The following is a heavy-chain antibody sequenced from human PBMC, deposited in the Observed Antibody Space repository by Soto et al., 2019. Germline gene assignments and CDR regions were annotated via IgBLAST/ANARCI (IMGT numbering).Heavy chain of an antibody. CDR1: GFTFSSYA. Sequence: GGSLRLSCAASGFTFSSYAMHWVRQAPGKGLEWVAVISYDGSNKYYADSVKGRFTISRDNSKNTLYLQMNSLRAEDTAVYYCARVQQQLAGDFDYWGQGTLVTVSS. CDR2: ISYDGSNK. CDR3: ARVQQQLAGDFDY. J-gene: IGHJ4*02. D-gene: IGHD6-13*01. V-gene: IGHV3-30*04.